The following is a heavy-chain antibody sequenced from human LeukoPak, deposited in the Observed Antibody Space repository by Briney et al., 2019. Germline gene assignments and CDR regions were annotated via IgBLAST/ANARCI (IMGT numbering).Heavy chain of an antibody. D-gene: IGHD1-26*01. J-gene: IGHJ4*02. V-gene: IGHV4-59*01. Sequence: SETLSLTCTVSGGPISSYYWSWIRQPPRKGLEWIGYIYYSGSTNYNPSLKSRVTISVDTSKNQFSLKLSSVTAADTAVYYCARDPDSEWELSFDYWGQGTLVTVSS. CDR1: GGPISSYY. CDR3: ARDPDSEWELSFDY. CDR2: IYYSGST.